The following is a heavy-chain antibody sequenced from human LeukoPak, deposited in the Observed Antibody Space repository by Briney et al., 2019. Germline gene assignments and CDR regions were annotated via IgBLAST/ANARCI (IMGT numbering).Heavy chain of an antibody. J-gene: IGHJ4*02. CDR2: ISAYNGNT. D-gene: IGHD6-19*01. CDR1: GYTFTSCG. Sequence: ASVKVSCKASGYTFTSCGISWVRQAPGQGLEWMGWISAYNGNTNYAQKLQGRVTMTTDTSTSTAYMELRSLRPDDTAVYYCARDESGIAVAGMRGDYWGQGTLVTVSS. CDR3: ARDESGIAVAGMRGDY. V-gene: IGHV1-18*01.